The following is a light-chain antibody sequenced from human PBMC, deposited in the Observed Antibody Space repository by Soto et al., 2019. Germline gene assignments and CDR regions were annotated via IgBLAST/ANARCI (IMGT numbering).Light chain of an antibody. CDR2: LERTGNY. CDR1: SGHSSYI. J-gene: IGLJ3*02. CDR3: ETWDNNSWV. Sequence: QTVVTQSSSASASLGSSVKLTCTLSSGHSSYIIAWHQQQPGKAPRYLMKLERTGNYNKGSGVPDRFSGSSSGADRYLTISNLQFEDEADYYCETWDNNSWVFGGGTKLTVL. V-gene: IGLV4-60*02.